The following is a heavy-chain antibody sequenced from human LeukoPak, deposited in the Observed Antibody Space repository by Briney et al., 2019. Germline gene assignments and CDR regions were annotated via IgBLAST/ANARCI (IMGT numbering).Heavy chain of an antibody. D-gene: IGHD5-24*01. CDR1: GFTFSSYE. CDR3: ARERDGYTHDAFDI. CDR2: ISSSGSTI. J-gene: IGHJ3*02. Sequence: GGSLRLSCAASGFTFSSYEMNWVRQASGKGLEWVSYISSSGSTIYYADSVKGRFTISRDNAKNSLYVQMNSLRAEDTAVYYCARERDGYTHDAFDIWGQGTMVTVSS. V-gene: IGHV3-48*03.